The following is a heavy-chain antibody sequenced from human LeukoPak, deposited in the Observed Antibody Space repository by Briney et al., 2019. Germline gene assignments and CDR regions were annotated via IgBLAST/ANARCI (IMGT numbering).Heavy chain of an antibody. V-gene: IGHV3-30*04. J-gene: IGHJ4*02. Sequence: GGSLRLSCAASGFTFNNYAMHWVRQAPGKGLQWVAVISNDGSKKSYVDSVKGRFTISRDNSKNTLYLQMNSLRAEDTAVYYCARVGDSSGYYGSFDYWGQGTLVTVPS. CDR3: ARVGDSSGYYGSFDY. CDR2: ISNDGSKK. CDR1: GFTFNNYA. D-gene: IGHD3-22*01.